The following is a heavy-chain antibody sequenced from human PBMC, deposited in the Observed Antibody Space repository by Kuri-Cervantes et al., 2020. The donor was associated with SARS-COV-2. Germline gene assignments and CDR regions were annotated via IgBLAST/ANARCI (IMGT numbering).Heavy chain of an antibody. D-gene: IGHD2-2*01. V-gene: IGHV3-9*01. CDR3: ARGPQLLSPEAFDI. CDR1: GFTFDDYA. J-gene: IGHJ3*02. CDR2: ISWNSGSI. Sequence: LSLTCAASGFTFDDYAIHWVRQAPGKGLEWVAGISWNSGSIGYADSVKGRFTISRDNFKNTLYLQMNSLRAEDTAVYYCARGPQLLSPEAFDIWGQGTMVTVSS.